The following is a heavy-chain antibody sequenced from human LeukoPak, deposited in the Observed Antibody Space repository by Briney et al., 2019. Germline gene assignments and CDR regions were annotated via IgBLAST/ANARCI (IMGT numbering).Heavy chain of an antibody. D-gene: IGHD2-21*02. V-gene: IGHV5-51*01. Sequence: GESLKISCKGSGYSFTSYWIGWVRQMPGKGLEWMGIIYPGDSDTRYSPSFQGQVTISADNSISTAYLQWSSLKASDTAMYYCARHRLGYCGGDCYPHDAFVIWGQGTMVTVSS. J-gene: IGHJ3*02. CDR1: GYSFTSYW. CDR2: IYPGDSDT. CDR3: ARHRLGYCGGDCYPHDAFVI.